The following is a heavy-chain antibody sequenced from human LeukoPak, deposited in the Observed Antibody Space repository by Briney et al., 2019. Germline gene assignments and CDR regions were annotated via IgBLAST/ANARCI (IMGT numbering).Heavy chain of an antibody. CDR3: ARRGYYSAYDYDY. Sequence: LTCTVSGASISXXYWTWIXQXXGXGXEWXGYIYYTGNTNYNPSLKSRVTISVDTSKNQFSLKLSSVTAADTAVYYCARRGYYSAYDYDYWGQGTLVTVSS. CDR2: IYYTGNT. V-gene: IGHV4-59*08. D-gene: IGHD5-12*01. J-gene: IGHJ4*02. CDR1: GASISXXY.